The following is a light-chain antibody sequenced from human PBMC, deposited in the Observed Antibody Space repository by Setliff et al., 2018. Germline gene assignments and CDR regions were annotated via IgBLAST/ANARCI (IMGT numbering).Light chain of an antibody. J-gene: IGLJ1*01. CDR2: DFT. CDR3: CSYAGSSTFV. CDR1: YSDVGKYNL. V-gene: IGLV2-23*02. Sequence: QSALTQPASVSWSPGQSITTSCTGTYSDVGKYNLVSWYQQHPGKAPKLILYDFTTRPSGVSDRFSGSKSANTASLTISGLQAEDEADYYCCSYAGSSTFVFGGGTKVTV.